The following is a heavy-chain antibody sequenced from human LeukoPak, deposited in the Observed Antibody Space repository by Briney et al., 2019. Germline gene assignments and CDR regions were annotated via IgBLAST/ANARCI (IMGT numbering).Heavy chain of an antibody. Sequence: SETLSLTCTVSGGSISSYYWSWIRQPAGKGLEWIGRIYTSGSTNYNPSLKSRVTMSVDTSKNQFSLKLSSVTAADTAVYYCARDGRLASIAARSPFDYWGQGTLVTVSS. CDR2: IYTSGST. V-gene: IGHV4-4*07. D-gene: IGHD6-6*01. CDR3: ARDGRLASIAARSPFDY. CDR1: GGSISSYY. J-gene: IGHJ4*02.